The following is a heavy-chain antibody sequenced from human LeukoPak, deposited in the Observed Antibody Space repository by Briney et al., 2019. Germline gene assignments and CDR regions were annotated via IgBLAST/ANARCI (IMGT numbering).Heavy chain of an antibody. Sequence: PSETLSLTCTVSGAPISSYYWSWIRKTPGKGLEWIGYILHSGSTNYNPSLKSRVTISVDTSKNQLSLKLSSVTAADTAVYYCARGAPGGNDYGDYWGQGTLVTVSS. CDR2: ILHSGST. CDR3: ARGAPGGNDYGDY. V-gene: IGHV4-59*01. CDR1: GAPISSYY. J-gene: IGHJ4*02.